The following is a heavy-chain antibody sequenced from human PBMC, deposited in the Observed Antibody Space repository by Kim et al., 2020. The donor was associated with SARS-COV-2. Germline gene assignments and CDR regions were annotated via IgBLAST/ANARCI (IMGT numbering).Heavy chain of an antibody. D-gene: IGHD3-3*01. J-gene: IGHJ3*02. Sequence: ASVKVSCKASGYTFTSYAMNLVRQAPGQGLEWMGWINTNTGNPTYAQGFTGRFVFSLDTSVSTAYLQISSLEAEATAVYYCARDNGITIFGVVIERDAFDIWGQGTMVTVSS. CDR1: GYTFTSYA. CDR3: ARDNGITIFGVVIERDAFDI. V-gene: IGHV7-4-1*02. CDR2: INTNTGNP.